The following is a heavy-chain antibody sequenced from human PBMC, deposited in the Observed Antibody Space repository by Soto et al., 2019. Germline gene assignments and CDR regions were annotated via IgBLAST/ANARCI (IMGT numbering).Heavy chain of an antibody. D-gene: IGHD1-1*01. CDR1: GDSVSSNSAA. J-gene: IGHJ6*03. CDR2: TYYRSKWYI. CDR3: ARGSWDDVTGHYYMDV. Sequence: QVQLQQSGPGLVKPSQTLSLTCDISGDSVSSNSAAWNWIRQTPSRGLEWLGRTYYRSKWYINYAVSVKSRITVNPDTSKNQFSLQLNSVTPEDTAVYYCARGSWDDVTGHYYMDVWRKGTTVTVSS. V-gene: IGHV6-1*01.